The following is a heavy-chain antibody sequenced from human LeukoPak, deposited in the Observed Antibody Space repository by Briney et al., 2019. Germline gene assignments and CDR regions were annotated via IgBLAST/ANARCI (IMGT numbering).Heavy chain of an antibody. Sequence: ASVKVSCKASRYTFTSYVISWVRQAPGQGLEWMGWISAYNGNTNYVPKLQGRVTMTTDTSTSTAYMELRSLRYDDTAVYYCARQDSLDYWGQGTLVTVSS. V-gene: IGHV1-18*01. CDR3: ARQDSLDY. CDR2: ISAYNGNT. D-gene: IGHD3-22*01. J-gene: IGHJ4*02. CDR1: RYTFTSYV.